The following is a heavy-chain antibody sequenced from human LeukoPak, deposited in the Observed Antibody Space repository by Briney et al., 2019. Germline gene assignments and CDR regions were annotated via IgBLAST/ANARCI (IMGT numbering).Heavy chain of an antibody. CDR3: ARDYGSGSSGY. Sequence: PGGSLRLSCAASGFTFSSYSMNWVRQAPGKGLEWVSSISSSSYIYYADSVKGRFTISRDNAKNSLYLQMNSLTAEDTAVYYCARDYGSGSSGYWGQGTLVTVSS. CDR2: ISSSSYI. V-gene: IGHV3-21*04. CDR1: GFTFSSYS. D-gene: IGHD3-10*01. J-gene: IGHJ4*02.